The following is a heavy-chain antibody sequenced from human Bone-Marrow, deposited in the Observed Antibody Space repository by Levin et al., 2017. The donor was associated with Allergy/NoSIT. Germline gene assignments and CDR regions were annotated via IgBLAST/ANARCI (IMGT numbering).Heavy chain of an antibody. CDR1: GYSFTSYW. V-gene: IGHV5-10-1*01. D-gene: IGHD6-6*01. CDR3: ARTPHSSSLHYYYYMDV. J-gene: IGHJ6*03. CDR2: IDPSDSYT. Sequence: GGSLRLSCKGSGYSFTSYWISWVRQMPGKGLEWMGRIDPSDSYTNYSPSFQGHVTISADKSISTAYLQWSRLKASDTAMYYCARTPHSSSLHYYYYMDVWGKGTTVTVSS.